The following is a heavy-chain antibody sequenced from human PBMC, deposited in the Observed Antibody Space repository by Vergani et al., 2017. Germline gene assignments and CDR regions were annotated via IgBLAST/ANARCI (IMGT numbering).Heavy chain of an antibody. Sequence: QLQLQESGSGLVKPSQTLSLTCAVSGGSISSGGYSWSWIRQPPGKGLEWIGYIHHSGSTYYNPSLKSRVTISVDRSKNQFSLKLSTVTAADTAGYYCARDGRISGRSVWGQGTLVTVSS. D-gene: IGHD2-15*01. J-gene: IGHJ4*02. V-gene: IGHV4-30-2*01. CDR1: GGSISSGGYS. CDR2: IHHSGST. CDR3: ARDGRISGRSV.